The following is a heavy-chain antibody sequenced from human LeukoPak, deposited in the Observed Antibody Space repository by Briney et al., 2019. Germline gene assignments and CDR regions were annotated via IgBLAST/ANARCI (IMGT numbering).Heavy chain of an antibody. D-gene: IGHD3-16*02. Sequence: ASVRVSCKASGYTFTSYGISWVRQAPGQGLEWVGWISAYNGNTNYAQKLQGRVTMTTDTSTSTAYMELRSLRSDDTAVYYCARGNDYVWGSYRPFDYWGQGTLVTVSS. CDR2: ISAYNGNT. V-gene: IGHV1-18*01. CDR3: ARGNDYVWGSYRPFDY. CDR1: GYTFTSYG. J-gene: IGHJ4*02.